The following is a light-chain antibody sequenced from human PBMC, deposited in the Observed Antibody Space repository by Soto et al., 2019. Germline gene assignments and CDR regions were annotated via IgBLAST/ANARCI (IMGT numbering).Light chain of an antibody. CDR2: DAS. V-gene: IGKV3-11*01. CDR3: QQRDNWPIT. Sequence: EIVLTQSPATLSLSPGERATLSCRASQYTGSYLAWYQQKPGQAPRLLIYDASTRAAGIPARFSGSGSGTDFTLTISTLESEDFAVYYCQQRDNWPITFGQGTRLEIK. CDR1: QYTGSY. J-gene: IGKJ5*01.